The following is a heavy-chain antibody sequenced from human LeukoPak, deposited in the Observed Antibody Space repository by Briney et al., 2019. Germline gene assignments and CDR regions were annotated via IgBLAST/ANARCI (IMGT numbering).Heavy chain of an antibody. Sequence: SVKVSCKASGYTFTSYDINWVRQATGQGLEWMGGIFPIFGTANYAQKSQGRVTITADESTSTAYMELSSLRSEDTAVYYCARDRDYYDSSGYGDGFDYWGQGTLVTVSS. J-gene: IGHJ4*02. D-gene: IGHD3-22*01. V-gene: IGHV1-69*13. CDR3: ARDRDYYDSSGYGDGFDY. CDR2: IFPIFGTA. CDR1: GYTFTSYD.